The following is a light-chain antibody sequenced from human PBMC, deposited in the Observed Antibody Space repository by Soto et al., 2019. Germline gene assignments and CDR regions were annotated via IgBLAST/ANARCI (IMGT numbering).Light chain of an antibody. Sequence: QSVLTQPASVSGSPGQSITISCTGTSSDVGGYDSVSWYQQHPGKAPTLIIYEVSNRPSGVSNRFSGSKSGNTASLTISGLQAEDEADYYCDSFATSASYVFGSGTKVTVL. V-gene: IGLV2-14*01. J-gene: IGLJ1*01. CDR3: DSFATSASYV. CDR1: SSDVGGYDS. CDR2: EVS.